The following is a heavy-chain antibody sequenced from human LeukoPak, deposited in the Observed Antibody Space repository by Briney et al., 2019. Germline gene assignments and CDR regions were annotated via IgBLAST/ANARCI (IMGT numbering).Heavy chain of an antibody. CDR1: GFTFSSYS. V-gene: IGHV3-21*01. J-gene: IGHJ4*02. D-gene: IGHD6-13*01. Sequence: GGSLRLSCAASGFTFSSYSMNWVRQAPGKGLEWDSSISSSSSYIYYADSVKGRFTISRDNAKNSLYLQMNSLRAEDTAVYYCARALAAAADYWGQGTLVTVSS. CDR2: ISSSSSYI. CDR3: ARALAAAADY.